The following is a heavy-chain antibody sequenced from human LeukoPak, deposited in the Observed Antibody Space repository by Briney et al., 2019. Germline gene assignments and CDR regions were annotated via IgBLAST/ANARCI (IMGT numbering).Heavy chain of an antibody. J-gene: IGHJ4*02. V-gene: IGHV3-7*01. Sequence: GGSLRLSCAASGFTFSSYWMSWVRQAPGKGLEWVANINQTGSEKYFVDSVKGRFTISRDNARNSLYLQMNSLRAEDTAVYYCARVADDYFDYWGQGTLVTVSS. CDR3: ARVADDYFDY. D-gene: IGHD6-19*01. CDR2: INQTGSEK. CDR1: GFTFSSYW.